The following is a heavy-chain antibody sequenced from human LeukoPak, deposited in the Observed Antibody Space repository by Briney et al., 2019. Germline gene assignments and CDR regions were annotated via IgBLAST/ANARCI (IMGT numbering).Heavy chain of an antibody. CDR1: GFTFSSYS. CDR2: ISSSSSYI. V-gene: IGHV3-21*01. D-gene: IGHD3-22*01. J-gene: IGHJ5*02. CDR3: ARDGNYYDSSGYLKFDP. Sequence: GGSLRLSCAASGFTFSSYSMNWVRQAPGKGLEWVSSISSSSSYIYYADSVKGRFTISRDNAKNSMYLQMNSLRAEDTAVYYCARDGNYYDSSGYLKFDPWGQGTLVTVSS.